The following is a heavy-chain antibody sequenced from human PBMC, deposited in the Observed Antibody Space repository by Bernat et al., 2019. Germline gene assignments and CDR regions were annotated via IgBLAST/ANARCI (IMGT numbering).Heavy chain of an antibody. Sequence: EVQLVESGGGLVKPGGSLRLSCAASGFTFISYSMNWVRQAPGKGLEWVSSISSSSSNIYYADSVKGRLTISRDKAKNSLYLQMNSLRADDTAVYYCARGTGYCSGGSCYSSFDPWGQGTLVTVSS. V-gene: IGHV3-21*01. CDR1: GFTFISYS. J-gene: IGHJ5*02. D-gene: IGHD2-15*01. CDR3: ARGTGYCSGGSCYSSFDP. CDR2: ISSSSSNI.